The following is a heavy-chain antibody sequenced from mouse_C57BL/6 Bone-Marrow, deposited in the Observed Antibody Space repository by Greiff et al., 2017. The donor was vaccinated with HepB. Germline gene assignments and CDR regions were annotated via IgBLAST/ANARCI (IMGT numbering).Heavy chain of an antibody. D-gene: IGHD1-1*01. J-gene: IGHJ3*01. V-gene: IGHV5-9*01. CDR2: ICGGGGNT. CDR3: ARPYYGSPLAY. Sequence: EVKLVESGGGLVKPGGSLKLSCAASGFTFSSYTMSWVRQTPEKRLEWVATICGGGGNTYYPDSVKGRFTISRDNAKNTLYLQMSSLRSEDTALYYCARPYYGSPLAYWGQGTLVTVSA. CDR1: GFTFSSYT.